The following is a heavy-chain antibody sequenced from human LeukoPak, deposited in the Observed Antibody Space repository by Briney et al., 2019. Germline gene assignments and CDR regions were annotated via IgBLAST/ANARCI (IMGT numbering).Heavy chain of an antibody. CDR1: GFTFSSSW. Sequence: PGGSLRLSCAASGFTFSSSWMHWVCQAPEKGLEWVADIKCDGSEKYYVDSVKGRLTISRDNAKNSLYLQVNSLRAEDMTVYYCVRGQVQVGQQLVLCRSFDYWGQGTLVTVSS. D-gene: IGHD6-13*01. J-gene: IGHJ4*02. CDR2: IKCDGSEK. CDR3: VRGQVQVGQQLVLCRSFDY. V-gene: IGHV3-52*01.